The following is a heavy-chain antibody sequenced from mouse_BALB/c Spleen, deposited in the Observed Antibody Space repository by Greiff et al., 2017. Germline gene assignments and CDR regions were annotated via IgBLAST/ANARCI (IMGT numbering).Heavy chain of an antibody. CDR3: AREKDGNYGFAY. CDR1: GYSFTGYT. V-gene: IGHV1-18*01. CDR2: INPYNGGT. J-gene: IGHJ3*01. D-gene: IGHD2-1*01. Sequence: EVQRVESGPELVKPGASMKISCKASGYSFTGYTMNWVKQSHGKNLEWIGLINPYNGGTSYNQKFKGKATLTVDKSSSTAYMELLSLTSEDSAVYYGAREKDGNYGFAYWGQGTLVTVSA.